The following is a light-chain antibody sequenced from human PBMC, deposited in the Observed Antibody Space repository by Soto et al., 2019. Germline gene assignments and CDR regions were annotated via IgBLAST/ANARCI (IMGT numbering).Light chain of an antibody. V-gene: IGKV3-15*01. Sequence: IVLTQSPGTLSSSPGERATLSCRASQSVSTNNLAWYQQRPGRAPRLLIYAASTRATGIPARFSGSGSGTEFTLTISSLQSEDFAVYYCQQYNNWPPERAFGQGTKVDIK. CDR1: QSVSTN. CDR2: AAS. J-gene: IGKJ1*01. CDR3: QQYNNWPPERA.